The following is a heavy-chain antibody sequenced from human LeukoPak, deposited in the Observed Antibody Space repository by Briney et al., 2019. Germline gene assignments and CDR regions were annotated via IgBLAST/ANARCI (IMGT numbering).Heavy chain of an antibody. Sequence: MTSETLSLTCTVSGGSISSYYWSWLRQPPGKGLEWLGYIYYSGSTNYNPSLKSRVTISVDTSKNQFSLKLSSVTAADTAVYYCARVEEEEVAGGENYFDYWGQGTLVTVSS. D-gene: IGHD6-19*01. CDR2: IYYSGST. CDR1: GGSISSYY. J-gene: IGHJ4*02. V-gene: IGHV4-59*01. CDR3: ARVEEEEVAGGENYFDY.